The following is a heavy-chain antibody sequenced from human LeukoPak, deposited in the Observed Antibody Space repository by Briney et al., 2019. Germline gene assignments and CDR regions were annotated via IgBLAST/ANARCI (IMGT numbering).Heavy chain of an antibody. V-gene: IGHV4-59*01. Sequence: TSETLSLTCTVSGGSISSYYWSWVRQPPGKGLEWIGYIFYSGSTNYNPSLKSRVTMSVDTSKNHFSLKLSSVTAADTAVYFCARGRVSSSTYYSTYYYYFYMDVWGKGTTVTVSS. CDR3: ARGRVSSSTYYSTYYYYFYMDV. J-gene: IGHJ6*03. CDR2: IFYSGST. CDR1: GGSISSYY. D-gene: IGHD4-11*01.